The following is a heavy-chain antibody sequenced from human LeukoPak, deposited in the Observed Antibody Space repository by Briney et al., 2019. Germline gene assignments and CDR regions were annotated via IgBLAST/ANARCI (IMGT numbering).Heavy chain of an antibody. CDR2: ISWDGGST. CDR3: AKPGYSSSWFDAFDI. D-gene: IGHD6-13*01. J-gene: IGHJ3*02. Sequence: GGSLRLSCAASGFTFDDYAMHLVRQAPGKGLEWVSLISWDGGSTYYADSVKGRFTISRDNSKNSLYLQMNSLRAEDTALYYCAKPGYSSSWFDAFDIWGQGTMVTVS. CDR1: GFTFDDYA. V-gene: IGHV3-43D*03.